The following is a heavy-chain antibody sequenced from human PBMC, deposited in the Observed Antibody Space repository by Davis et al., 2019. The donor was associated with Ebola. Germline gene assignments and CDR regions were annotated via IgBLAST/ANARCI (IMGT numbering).Heavy chain of an antibody. V-gene: IGHV4-31*03. CDR1: GGSISSGGYY. CDR2: IYYSGST. Sequence: PSETLSLTCTVSGGSISSGGYYWSWIRQHPGKGLEWIGYIYYSGSTYYNPSLKSRVTISVDTSKNQFSLKLSSVTAADTAVYHCAKDGYSSSWGPDYYMDVWGKGTTVTVSS. D-gene: IGHD6-13*01. CDR3: AKDGYSSSWGPDYYMDV. J-gene: IGHJ6*03.